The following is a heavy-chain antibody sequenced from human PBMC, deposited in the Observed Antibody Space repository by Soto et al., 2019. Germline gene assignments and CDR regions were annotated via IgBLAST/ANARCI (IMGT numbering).Heavy chain of an antibody. V-gene: IGHV3-11*01. J-gene: IGHJ5*02. CDR3: ARALSKSPRPLNWFDP. D-gene: IGHD4-4*01. CDR2: ISTSGSST. CDR1: GFSFSDYY. Sequence: GGSLRLSCAASGFSFSDYYMSWIRQAPGKGLEWVSLISTSGSSTDYADSVKGRFTISRDNAKNSLSLQMNSLRAADTAVYYCARALSKSPRPLNWFDPWGQGTLVTVSS.